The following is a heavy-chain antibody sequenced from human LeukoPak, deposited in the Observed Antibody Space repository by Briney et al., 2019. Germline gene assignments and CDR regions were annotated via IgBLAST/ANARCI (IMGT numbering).Heavy chain of an antibody. D-gene: IGHD3-10*01. CDR1: GGSFSGYY. Sequence: PSETLSLTCAVYGGSFSGYYWSWIRQPPGKELEWIGEINHSGSTNYNPSLKSRVTISVDTSKNQFSLKLSSVTAADTAVYYCARAVLRGGKKYYFDYWGQGTLVTVSS. J-gene: IGHJ4*02. CDR2: INHSGST. V-gene: IGHV4-34*01. CDR3: ARAVLRGGKKYYFDY.